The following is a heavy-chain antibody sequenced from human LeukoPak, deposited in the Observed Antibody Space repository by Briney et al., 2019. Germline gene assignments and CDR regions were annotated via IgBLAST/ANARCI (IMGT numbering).Heavy chain of an antibody. V-gene: IGHV3-48*01. Sequence: GGSLRLSCAASGFTFSSYSMNWVRQAPGKGLEWVSYISSSSSTIYYADSVKGRFTISRDNAKNSLYLQMNSLRAEDTAVYYCAKVGDSSGYPPLDYWGQGTLVTVSS. CDR1: GFTFSSYS. CDR3: AKVGDSSGYPPLDY. J-gene: IGHJ4*02. D-gene: IGHD3-22*01. CDR2: ISSSSSTI.